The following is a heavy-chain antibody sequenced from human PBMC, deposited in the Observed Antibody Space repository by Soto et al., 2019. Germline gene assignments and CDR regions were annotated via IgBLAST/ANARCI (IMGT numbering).Heavy chain of an antibody. CDR2: IIPIFGTA. CDR3: ARDLNCGGDCYPRYRG. Sequence: SVKVSCKAPGGAFSSYAISWVRQAPGQGLEWMGGIIPIFGTANYAQKFQGRVTITADKSTSTAYMELSSLRSEDTAVYYCARDLNCGGDCYPRYRGWGQGTLVTSPQ. V-gene: IGHV1-69*06. J-gene: IGHJ4*02. D-gene: IGHD2-21*02. CDR1: GGAFSSYA.